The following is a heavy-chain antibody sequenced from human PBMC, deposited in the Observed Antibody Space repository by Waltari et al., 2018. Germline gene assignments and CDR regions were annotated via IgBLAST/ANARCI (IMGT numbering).Heavy chain of an antibody. CDR2: IYTSGST. CDR3: ARALYCSSTSCYEGDYFDY. D-gene: IGHD2-2*01. Sequence: QVQLQESGPGLVKPSETLSLTCTVSGGSISSYYWSWIRQPAGKGLEWIGRIYTSGSTNYNPSLKSRVTRSVDTSKNQFSLKLSSVTAADTAVYYCARALYCSSTSCYEGDYFDYWGQGTLVTVSS. J-gene: IGHJ4*02. CDR1: GGSISSYY. V-gene: IGHV4-4*07.